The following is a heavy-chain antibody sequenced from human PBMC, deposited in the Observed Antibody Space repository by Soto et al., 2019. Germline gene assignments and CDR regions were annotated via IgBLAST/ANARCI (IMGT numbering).Heavy chain of an antibody. V-gene: IGHV1-69*12. CDR1: GGTFSTSA. CDR2: IMPVFATP. D-gene: IGHD3-3*02. J-gene: IGHJ6*02. Sequence: QVQLMQSGAEVKKPGSSVKVSCKASGGTFSTSAISWVRQAPGEGLEWVGGIMPVFATPDYAQKFQGRVTSSEDESTATAYLELTSLTTDDTAVYYCARDKDRQQLGGNYYYILDVWGQGTAITVSS. CDR3: ARDKDRQQLGGNYYYILDV.